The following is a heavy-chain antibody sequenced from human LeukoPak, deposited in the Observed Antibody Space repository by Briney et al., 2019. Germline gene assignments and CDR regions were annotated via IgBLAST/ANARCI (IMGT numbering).Heavy chain of an antibody. D-gene: IGHD1-14*01. V-gene: IGHV1-69*13. CDR3: AREIVGSRNYYYYYMDV. CDR1: GCTFSSYA. CDR2: VSPIFGTA. J-gene: IGHJ6*03. Sequence: SVKVSCKDSGCTFSSYAISWVRQAPGQGLEWMGGVSPIFGTANYAQKFQGRVTITADESTSTAYMELSSLRSEDTAVYYCAREIVGSRNYYYYYMDVWGKGTTVTVSS.